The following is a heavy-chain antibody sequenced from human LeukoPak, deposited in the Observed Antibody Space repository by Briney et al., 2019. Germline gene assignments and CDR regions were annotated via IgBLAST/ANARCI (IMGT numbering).Heavy chain of an antibody. J-gene: IGHJ4*02. CDR1: GVSISTTTTY. D-gene: IGHD3-10*01. CDR2: VYPSGAT. CDR3: ARQTGSGLFP. V-gene: IGHV4-61*02. Sequence: SETLSLTCSVSGVSISTTTTYWSWIRQPAGKGLEWIGRVYPSGATNYNPSLRGRVSISIDTPKNQFSLNLSAVTAADTADCARQTGSGLFPGGQGTLVTVSS.